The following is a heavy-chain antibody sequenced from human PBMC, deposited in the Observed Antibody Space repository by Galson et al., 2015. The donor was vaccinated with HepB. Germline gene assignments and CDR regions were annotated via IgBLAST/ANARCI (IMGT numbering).Heavy chain of an antibody. J-gene: IGHJ6*02. CDR3: ASLLAYCGGDCCSNYYYYGMDV. V-gene: IGHV3-21*01. CDR1: GFTFSSYS. CDR2: ISSSSSYI. D-gene: IGHD2-21*02. Sequence: SLRLSCAASGFTFSSYSMNWVRQAPGKGLEWVSSISSSSSYIYYADSVKGRFTISRDNAKNSLYLQMSSLRAEDTAVYYCASLLAYCGGDCCSNYYYYGMDVWGQGTTVTVSS.